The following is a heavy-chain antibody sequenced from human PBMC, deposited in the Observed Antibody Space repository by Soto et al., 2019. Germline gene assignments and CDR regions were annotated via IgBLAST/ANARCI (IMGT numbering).Heavy chain of an antibody. V-gene: IGHV4-4*07. D-gene: IGHD6-13*01. Sequence: LSLTCIVSGGSISEKYWNWVRQPPGKGLEWIGLIFANGHTDYNPSLKSRVTMSVDASKNQFSLRLTSMTAADTAVYYCVASLAASGLNWLDPWGRGTLVTVSS. CDR1: GGSISEKY. CDR2: IFANGHT. J-gene: IGHJ5*02. CDR3: VASLAASGLNWLDP.